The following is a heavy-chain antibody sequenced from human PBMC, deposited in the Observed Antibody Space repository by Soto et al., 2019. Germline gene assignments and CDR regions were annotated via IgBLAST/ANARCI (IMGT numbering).Heavy chain of an antibody. CDR2: IFRTGTT. Sequence: QLQLQESGPGLVKPSQTLSLTCTVSGDSISSGNHYWTWIRQPPGKGLEWIGYIFRTGTTYSNPSLKTRVTLSFDPSKNQFSLKLRSVTAAVTALYYCARMYDFWSGYYFDSWGQGTLVTVSS. J-gene: IGHJ4*02. CDR1: GDSISSGNHY. D-gene: IGHD3-3*01. V-gene: IGHV4-30-4*01. CDR3: ARMYDFWSGYYFDS.